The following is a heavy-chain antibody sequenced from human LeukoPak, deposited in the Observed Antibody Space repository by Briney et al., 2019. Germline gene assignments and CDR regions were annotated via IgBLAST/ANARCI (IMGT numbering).Heavy chain of an antibody. J-gene: IGHJ4*02. D-gene: IGHD2-2*03. CDR3: AREVGSPYYDY. V-gene: IGHV3-11*06. CDR2: ISSSSSYT. Sequence: PGGSLRLSCAASGFTFSDYYMSWIRQAPGKGLEWVSYISSSSSYTNYADSVKGRFTISRDNAKNSLYLQMNSLRAEDTAVYYCAREVGSPYYDYWGQGALVTVSS. CDR1: GFTFSDYY.